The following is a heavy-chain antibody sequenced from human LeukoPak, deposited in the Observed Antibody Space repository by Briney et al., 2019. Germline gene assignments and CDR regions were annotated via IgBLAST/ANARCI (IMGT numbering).Heavy chain of an antibody. Sequence: SETLSLTCAVYGGSFSGYYWSWLRQPPGKGLEWIGEINHGGSTNYNPSLKSRVTISVDTSKNQFSLKLSSVTAADTAVYYCARGRSGWQFDYWGQGTLVTVSS. CDR3: ARGRSGWQFDY. J-gene: IGHJ4*02. CDR2: INHGGST. V-gene: IGHV4-34*01. D-gene: IGHD6-19*01. CDR1: GGSFSGYY.